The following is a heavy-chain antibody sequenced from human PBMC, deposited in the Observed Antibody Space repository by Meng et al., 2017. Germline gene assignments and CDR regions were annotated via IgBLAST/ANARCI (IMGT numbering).Heavy chain of an antibody. Sequence: GESLKISCAASGFTFSSYAMHWVRQAPGKGLEWMGGFDPEDGETIYAQKFQGRVTMTEDTSTDTAYMELSSLRSEDTAVYYCATSGGQRWLQLSPYFDYWGQGTPVTVSS. V-gene: IGHV1-24*01. J-gene: IGHJ4*02. CDR1: GFTFSSYA. CDR3: ATSGGQRWLQLSPYFDY. CDR2: FDPEDGET. D-gene: IGHD5-24*01.